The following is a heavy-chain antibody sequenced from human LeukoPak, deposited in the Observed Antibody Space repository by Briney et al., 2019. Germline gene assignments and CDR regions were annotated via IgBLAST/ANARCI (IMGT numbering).Heavy chain of an antibody. Sequence: GASVKVSCKASGYTFTSYGLSGVRQAPGQGLEWMGWISAYNGNTNYAQKLQGRVTMTTETSTSTAYMELRRLRSDDTAVYYCARGTSSGRGDAFDIWGQGTMVTVSS. J-gene: IGHJ3*02. CDR1: GYTFTSYG. V-gene: IGHV1-18*01. CDR2: ISAYNGNT. D-gene: IGHD6-19*01. CDR3: ARGTSSGRGDAFDI.